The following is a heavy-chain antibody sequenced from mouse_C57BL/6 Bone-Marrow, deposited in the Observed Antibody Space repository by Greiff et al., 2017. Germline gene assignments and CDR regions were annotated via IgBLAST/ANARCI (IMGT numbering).Heavy chain of an antibody. CDR1: GYTFTSYG. CDR2: IYPRSGNT. Sequence: QVQLKESGAELARPGASVKLSCKASGYTFTSYGISWVKQRTGQGLEWIGEIYPRSGNTYYNEKFKGKATLTADKSSSTAYMELRSLTSEDSAVYFCAYYDYEGYFDYWGQGTTLTVSS. V-gene: IGHV1-81*01. J-gene: IGHJ2*01. D-gene: IGHD2-4*01. CDR3: AYYDYEGYFDY.